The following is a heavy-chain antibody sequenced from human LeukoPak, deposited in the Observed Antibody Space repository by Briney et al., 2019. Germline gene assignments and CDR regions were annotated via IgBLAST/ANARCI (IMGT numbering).Heavy chain of an antibody. CDR1: RFQFSSYA. V-gene: IGHV3-23*01. D-gene: IGHD3-3*01. Sequence: GGSLRLSCVASRFQFSSYAMSWVRQAPGKGLEWVSVISGSGGSTYYADSVKGRFTISRDKAKNTLYLQMNSLRAEDTAVYYCAREFLEWFSYGMDVWGQGTTVTVSS. CDR3: AREFLEWFSYGMDV. CDR2: ISGSGGST. J-gene: IGHJ6*02.